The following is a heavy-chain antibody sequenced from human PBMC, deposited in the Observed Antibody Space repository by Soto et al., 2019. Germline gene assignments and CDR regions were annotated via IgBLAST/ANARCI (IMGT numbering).Heavy chain of an antibody. J-gene: IGHJ6*02. V-gene: IGHV1-8*01. Sequence: QVQLVQSGAEVKKPGASVKVSCKASGYTFTSYDINWVREVTGQGLEWMGWMNPNSGNTGYAQKFQGRVAMTRKTTTSTAYMELSSLRSEDTAVYYCAREKTAYGMDVWGQGTTVTVSS. CDR3: AREKTAYGMDV. CDR1: GYTFTSYD. CDR2: MNPNSGNT.